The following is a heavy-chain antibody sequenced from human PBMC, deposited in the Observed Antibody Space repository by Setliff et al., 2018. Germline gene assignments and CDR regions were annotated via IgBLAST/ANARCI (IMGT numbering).Heavy chain of an antibody. CDR3: ARAGMAASNRKGVFEF. D-gene: IGHD3-10*01. CDR1: GYTFTSYY. V-gene: IGHV1-46*01. Sequence: ASVKVSCKASGYTFTSYYMYWLRQAPGQGPEWMGTINIGGGSASYAQKFLDRVTMTRDTSTSTVYLEMSSLRSDDTAVYYRARAGMAASNRKGVFEFWGQGTLVTVSS. J-gene: IGHJ4*02. CDR2: INIGGGSA.